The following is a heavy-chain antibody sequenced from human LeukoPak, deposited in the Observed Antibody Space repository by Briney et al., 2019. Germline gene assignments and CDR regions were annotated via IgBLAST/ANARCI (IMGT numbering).Heavy chain of an antibody. D-gene: IGHD5-18*01. J-gene: IGHJ4*02. Sequence: GGSLRLSCAASGFTFSSYGMHWVRQAPGKGLEWVAFIRYDGSNKYYADSVKGRFTISRDNSKNTLCLQMNSLRAEDTAVYYCASLLRGYSYGSGDYWGQGTLVTVSS. CDR1: GFTFSSYG. CDR3: ASLLRGYSYGSGDY. V-gene: IGHV3-30*02. CDR2: IRYDGSNK.